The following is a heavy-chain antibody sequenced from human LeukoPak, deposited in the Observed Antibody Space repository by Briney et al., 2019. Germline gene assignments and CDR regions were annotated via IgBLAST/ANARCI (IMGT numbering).Heavy chain of an antibody. CDR2: IRSSSTTI. CDR3: ARAKRNGFDI. J-gene: IGHJ3*02. Sequence: GGSLRLSCRASGFTFNNYAMSWVRQAPGKGLEWVSYIRSSSTTIYYADSVKGRFTISRDNAKNSLYLQMNSLRAEDTAVYYCARAKRNGFDIWGQGTMVTVSS. V-gene: IGHV3-48*01. CDR1: GFTFNNYA.